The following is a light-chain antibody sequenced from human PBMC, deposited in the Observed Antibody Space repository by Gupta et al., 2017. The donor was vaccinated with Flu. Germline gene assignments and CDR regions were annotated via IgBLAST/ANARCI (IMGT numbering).Light chain of an antibody. CDR3: CSYAGSSTVYV. J-gene: IGLJ1*01. Sequence: ALPQPPSVSGSPAPSIIISCTATSSAVGSYNHDSWYQQHPGKAPKLMMYEESKRPSGVAYRFSGSKSGNTASLTISGLQAEDEADYYCCSYAGSSTVYVFGTGTKVTVL. CDR2: EES. V-gene: IGLV2-23*01. CDR1: SSAVGSYNH.